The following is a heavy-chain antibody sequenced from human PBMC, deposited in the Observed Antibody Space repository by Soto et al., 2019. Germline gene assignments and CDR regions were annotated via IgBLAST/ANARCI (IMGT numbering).Heavy chain of an antibody. V-gene: IGHV6-1*01. D-gene: IGHD6-13*01. Sequence: PSQTLSLTCAISGESVSSNSAAWNWIRQSPSRGLEWLGRTYYRSKWYNDYAVSVKSRITINPDTSKNQFSLQLNSVTPEDTAVYYCASGDIGIAAAGTNYYYGMDVWGQGTTVTVS. J-gene: IGHJ6*02. CDR1: GESVSSNSAA. CDR2: TYYRSKWYN. CDR3: ASGDIGIAAAGTNYYYGMDV.